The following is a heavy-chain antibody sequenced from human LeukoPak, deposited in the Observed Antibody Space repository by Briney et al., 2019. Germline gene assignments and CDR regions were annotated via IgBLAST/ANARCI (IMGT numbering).Heavy chain of an antibody. V-gene: IGHV3-66*01. CDR3: ARGFRTLIY. J-gene: IGHJ4*02. CDR2: IYSGGTT. D-gene: IGHD3-10*01. Sequence: GGSLRLSCAASGFTVSSNYMTWVRQAPGKGLEWVSVIYSGGTTYYADSVKGRFTISRDNSKNTLYLQMNSLSDEDTAVYYCARGFRTLIYWGQGTLVTVSS. CDR1: GFTVSSNY.